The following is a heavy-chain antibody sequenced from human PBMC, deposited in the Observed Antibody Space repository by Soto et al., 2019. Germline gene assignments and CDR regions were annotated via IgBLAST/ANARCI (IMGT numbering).Heavy chain of an antibody. V-gene: IGHV3-30*18. CDR2: ISYDGSNK. Sequence: QVQLVESGGGVVQPGRSLRLSCAASGFTFSSYGMHWVRQAPGKGLEWVAVISYDGSNKYYADSVKGRFTISRDNSKNTLYLQMNSLRDEDTAVYYCAKRQYCSGGSCYYYYYGRDVWGQGTTVTVSS. J-gene: IGHJ6*02. CDR3: AKRQYCSGGSCYYYYYGRDV. CDR1: GFTFSSYG. D-gene: IGHD2-15*01.